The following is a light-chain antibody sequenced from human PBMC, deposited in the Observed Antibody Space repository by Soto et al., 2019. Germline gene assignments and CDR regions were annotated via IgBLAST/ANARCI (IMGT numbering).Light chain of an antibody. V-gene: IGKV3-11*01. CDR1: QSVGHY. Sequence: EIVLTQSPATLSLSPGERATLSCRTSQSVGHYLAWYQQQPGQPPRLLIYDATDRATGIPARFSGSGFGTDFSLTISSLGPEDLAVYYCHQRSNWPPWTFGPGTKVEIK. J-gene: IGKJ1*01. CDR2: DAT. CDR3: HQRSNWPPWT.